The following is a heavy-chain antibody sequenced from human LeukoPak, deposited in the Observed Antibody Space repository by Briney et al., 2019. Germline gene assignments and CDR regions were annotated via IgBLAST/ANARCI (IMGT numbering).Heavy chain of an antibody. CDR2: IYYTGST. CDR1: RDSISNYY. CDR3: ARVTDTYYYDSSGYYNWFDP. Sequence: SETLSLTCHVSRDSISNYYWSWIRQSPGKGLEWMGYIYYTGSTNYNPSLKSRVTMSVDTSKNQFSLKLSSVTAADTAVYYCARVTDTYYYDSSGYYNWFDPWGQGTLVTVSS. J-gene: IGHJ5*02. D-gene: IGHD3-22*01. V-gene: IGHV4-59*12.